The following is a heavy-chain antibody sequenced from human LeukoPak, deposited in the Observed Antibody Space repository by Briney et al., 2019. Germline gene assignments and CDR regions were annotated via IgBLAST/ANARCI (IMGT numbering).Heavy chain of an antibody. CDR1: GYSFTSYW. D-gene: IGHD4-17*01. J-gene: IGHJ6*02. CDR3: ARHHYGDTAYYYYGMDV. CDR2: IYPGDSDT. V-gene: IGHV5-51*01. Sequence: GESLKISCKGSGYSFTSYWIGWVRQMPGKGLEWMGIIYPGDSDTRYSPSFQGLVTISADKSISTAYLQWSSLKASDTAMYYCARHHYGDTAYYYYGMDVWGQGTTVTVSS.